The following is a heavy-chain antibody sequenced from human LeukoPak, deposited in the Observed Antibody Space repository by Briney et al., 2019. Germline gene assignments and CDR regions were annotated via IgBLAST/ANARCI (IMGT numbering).Heavy chain of an antibody. J-gene: IGHJ5*02. CDR2: INHSGST. CDR1: GGSFSGYY. CDR3: ASVVVVVATPPDQANWFYH. Sequence: PSETLSLTCAVYGGSFSGYYWSWIRQPPGKGLEWIGEINHSGSTNYKPSLKSRVTISVDTSKNQFSLKLSSVTAADTAVYYCASVVVVVATPPDQANWFYHWGQGTLVTVSS. V-gene: IGHV4-34*01. D-gene: IGHD2-15*01.